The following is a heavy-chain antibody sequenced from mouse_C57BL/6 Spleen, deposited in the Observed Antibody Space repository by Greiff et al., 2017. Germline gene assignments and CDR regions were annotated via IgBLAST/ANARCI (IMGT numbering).Heavy chain of an antibody. CDR3: ARNYYGSSYGFAY. Sequence: QVQLKESGPGLVQPSQSLSITCTVSGFSLTSYGVHWVRQSPGKGLEWLGVIWSGGSTDYNAAFISRMSISKDNSKSQVFFKMNSLQADDTAIYDCARNYYGSSYGFAYWGQGTLVTVSA. CDR1: GFSLTSYG. D-gene: IGHD1-1*01. V-gene: IGHV2-2*01. J-gene: IGHJ3*01. CDR2: IWSGGST.